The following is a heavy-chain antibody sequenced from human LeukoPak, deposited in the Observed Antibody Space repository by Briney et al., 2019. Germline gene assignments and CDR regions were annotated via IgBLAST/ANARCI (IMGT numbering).Heavy chain of an antibody. CDR3: ARVVSYAFDI. CDR1: EFTFSRYW. Sequence: GGSLRLSCAASEFTFSRYWMSWVRQAPGKRLERVATIKQDGNERYYVDSVKGRFTISRDNAKNSLYLQMNSLRAEDTAVYYCARVVSYAFDIWGQGTMVTVSS. D-gene: IGHD2-8*01. V-gene: IGHV3-7*01. J-gene: IGHJ3*02. CDR2: IKQDGNER.